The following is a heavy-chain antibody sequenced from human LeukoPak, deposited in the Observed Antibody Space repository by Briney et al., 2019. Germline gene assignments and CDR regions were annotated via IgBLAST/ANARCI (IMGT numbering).Heavy chain of an antibody. CDR2: INHSGST. V-gene: IGHV4-34*01. Sequence: SETLSLTCAVYGGSFSGYYWSWIRQPPGNRLEWIGEINHSGSTNYNPSLKSRVTISVDTSKNQFSLKLSSVTAADTAVYYCARGGADYDSSGYYEANWFDPWGQGTLVTVSS. J-gene: IGHJ5*02. D-gene: IGHD3-22*01. CDR3: ARGGADYDSSGYYEANWFDP. CDR1: GGSFSGYY.